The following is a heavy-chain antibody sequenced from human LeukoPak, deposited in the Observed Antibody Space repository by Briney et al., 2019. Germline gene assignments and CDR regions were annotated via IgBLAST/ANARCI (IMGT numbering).Heavy chain of an antibody. V-gene: IGHV3-21*01. Sequence: GGSLRLSCAASGFTFSNYSMNWVRQAPGKGLEWVSSISSSSSYIYYADSVKGRFTISRDNAKNSLYLQMNSLRAEDTAVYYCARGVVNTLAAPEDYWGQGTLVTVSS. CDR2: ISSSSSYI. D-gene: IGHD6-13*01. CDR1: GFTFSNYS. J-gene: IGHJ4*02. CDR3: ARGVVNTLAAPEDY.